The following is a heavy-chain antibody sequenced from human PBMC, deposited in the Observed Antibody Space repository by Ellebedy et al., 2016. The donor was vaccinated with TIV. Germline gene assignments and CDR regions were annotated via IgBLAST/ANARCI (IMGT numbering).Heavy chain of an antibody. V-gene: IGHV1-2*02. CDR2: INPNSGGT. CDR1: GYTFTGYY. CDR3: ARSPRLHETEAYYYYGMDV. J-gene: IGHJ6*02. D-gene: IGHD6-25*01. Sequence: ASVKVSXXASGYTFTGYYMHWVRQAPGQGLEWMGWINPNSGGTNYAQKFQGRVTMTRDTSISTAYMELSRLRSDDTAVYYCARSPRLHETEAYYYYGMDVWGQGTTVTVSS.